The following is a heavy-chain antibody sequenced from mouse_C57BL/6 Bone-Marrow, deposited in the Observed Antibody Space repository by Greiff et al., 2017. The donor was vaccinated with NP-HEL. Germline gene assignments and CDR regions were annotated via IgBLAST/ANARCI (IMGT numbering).Heavy chain of an antibody. Sequence: QVQLQQPGAELVKPGASVKLSCKASGYTFTSYWMQWVKQRPGQGLEWIGEIDPSDSYTNYNQKFKGKATLTVDTSSSTAYMQLSSLTSEDSAVYYCARSDDYDYYFDYWGQGTTLTVSS. J-gene: IGHJ2*01. V-gene: IGHV1-50*01. D-gene: IGHD2-4*01. CDR3: ARSDDYDYYFDY. CDR2: IDPSDSYT. CDR1: GYTFTSYW.